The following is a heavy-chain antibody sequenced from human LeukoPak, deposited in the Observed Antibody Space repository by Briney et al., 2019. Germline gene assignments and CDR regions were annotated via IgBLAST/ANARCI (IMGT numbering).Heavy chain of an antibody. J-gene: IGHJ3*02. V-gene: IGHV3-7*01. Sequence: PGGSLRLSCAASGFTFSSYWMSWVRQAPGKGLEWVANIKQDGSEKYYVDSVKGRFTISRDNAKNSLYLQMNSLRAEDTAVYYCARGAYGDQKLVGSFDIWGQGTMVTVSS. CDR3: ARGAYGDQKLVGSFDI. CDR2: IKQDGSEK. D-gene: IGHD4-17*01. CDR1: GFTFSSYW.